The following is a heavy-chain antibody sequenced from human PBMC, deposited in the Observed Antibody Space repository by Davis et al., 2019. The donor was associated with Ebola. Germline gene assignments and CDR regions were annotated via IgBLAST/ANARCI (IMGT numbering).Heavy chain of an antibody. CDR3: AKDTMTTHGRNDWYFDL. CDR1: GFTFSSYA. Sequence: GESLKISCAASGFTFSSYAMSWVRQAPGKGLEWVSAISGSGGSTYYADSVKGRFTISRDNSKNTLYLQMNSLRAEDTAVYYCAKDTMTTHGRNDWYFDLWGRGTLVTVSS. V-gene: IGHV3-23*01. D-gene: IGHD4-11*01. J-gene: IGHJ2*01. CDR2: ISGSGGST.